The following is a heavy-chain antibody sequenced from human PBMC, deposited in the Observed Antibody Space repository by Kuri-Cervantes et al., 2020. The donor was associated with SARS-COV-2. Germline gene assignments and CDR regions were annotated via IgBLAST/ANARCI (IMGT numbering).Heavy chain of an antibody. CDR1: GFTFSSYS. CDR2: ISSSSSYI. D-gene: IGHD2-8*01. V-gene: IGHV3-21*01. Sequence: GESLKISCAASGFTFSSYSMNWVRQAPGKGLEWVSSISSSSSYIYYADSVKGRFTISRDKTENSLYLQMNSMSAEDTAVYYCARGGHFTNGVSFGDFYFGLWGRGALVTVSS. CDR3: ARGGHFTNGVSFGDFYFGL. J-gene: IGHJ2*01.